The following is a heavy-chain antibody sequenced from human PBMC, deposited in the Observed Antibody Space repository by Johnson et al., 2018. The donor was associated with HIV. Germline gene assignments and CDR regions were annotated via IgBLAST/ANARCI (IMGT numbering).Heavy chain of an antibody. CDR2: IKSKTDGGTT. CDR1: GFTFSNAW. Sequence: VLLVESGGGLVKPGGSLRLSCAASGFTFSNAWMSWVRQAPGKGREWVGRIKSKTDGGTTDYAAPVQGRFTISRDDSKNTLYLQMNSLKTEDTAVYYCTTAIVGALINAFDIWGQGTMVTVSS. J-gene: IGHJ3*02. CDR3: TTAIVGALINAFDI. V-gene: IGHV3-15*01. D-gene: IGHD1-26*01.